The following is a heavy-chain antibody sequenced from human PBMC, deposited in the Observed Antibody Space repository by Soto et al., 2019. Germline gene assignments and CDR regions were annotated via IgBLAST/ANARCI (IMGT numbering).Heavy chain of an antibody. V-gene: IGHV3-23*01. Sequence: GGSLRLSCAASGFTFSNYAMSWVRQAPGKGLEWVSAISGSGGSTYYADSVKGRFTISRDNSMNTLYLQMNSLRAEDTAVYYCAKDQLLGYCSSTSCHLDYWGQGTLVTVSS. D-gene: IGHD2-2*01. CDR1: GFTFSNYA. CDR3: AKDQLLGYCSSTSCHLDY. CDR2: ISGSGGST. J-gene: IGHJ4*02.